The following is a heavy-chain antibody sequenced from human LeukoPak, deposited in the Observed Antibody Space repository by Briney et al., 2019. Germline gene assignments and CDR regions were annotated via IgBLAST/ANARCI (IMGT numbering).Heavy chain of an antibody. D-gene: IGHD4-17*01. J-gene: IGHJ4*02. Sequence: ASVKVSCKSSGYTFTGYYMHWMRQTPGQGLEWMGWINPNNGGTNYAPRFQGRVTMTRDTSITTAYMDLRSLRFDDTGVYYCAPELGGGDYGDYKMDKWGQGTLVTVSS. V-gene: IGHV1-2*02. CDR2: INPNNGGT. CDR3: APELGGGDYGDYKMDK. CDR1: GYTFTGYY.